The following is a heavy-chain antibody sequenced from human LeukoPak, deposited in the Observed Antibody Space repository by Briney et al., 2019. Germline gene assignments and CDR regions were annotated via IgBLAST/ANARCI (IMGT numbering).Heavy chain of an antibody. CDR1: GFTFSSYA. CDR3: ASSSNYDGDFDQYYFDY. J-gene: IGHJ4*02. V-gene: IGHV3-30*04. CDR2: ISYDGSNK. Sequence: GGSLRLSCAASGFTFSSYAMHWVRQAPGKGLEWVAVISYDGSNKYYADSVKGRFTISRDNSKNTLYLQMNSLRAEDTAVYYCASSSNYDGDFDQYYFDYWGQGTLVTVSS. D-gene: IGHD4-11*01.